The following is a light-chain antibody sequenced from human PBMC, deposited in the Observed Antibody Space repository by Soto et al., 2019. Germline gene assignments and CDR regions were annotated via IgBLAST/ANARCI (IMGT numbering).Light chain of an antibody. CDR2: YAS. CDR3: QQYYTWPVT. Sequence: IARTQSQTTPSVSPGERVTISCRASQSVTNTLAWYQHKPGQAPRLLISYASRGATGIPSRFSGSGSGNDFTLTSNILQSEDFAVYYCQQYYTWPVTFGGGTKAAIK. V-gene: IGKV3D-15*03. J-gene: IGKJ4*01. CDR1: QSVTNT.